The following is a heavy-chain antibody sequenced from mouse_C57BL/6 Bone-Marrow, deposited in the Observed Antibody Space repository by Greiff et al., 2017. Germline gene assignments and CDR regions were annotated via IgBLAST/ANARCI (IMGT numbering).Heavy chain of an antibody. CDR1: GYTFTDYY. Sequence: EVQLQQSGPELVKPGASVKISCKASGYTFTDYYMNWVKQSHGKSLEWIGDINPNNGGTSYNQKFKGKATLTVDKSSSTAYMELRSLTSEDSAVYYCARCRIRGHFDVWGTGTTVTVSS. CDR2: INPNNGGT. J-gene: IGHJ1*03. V-gene: IGHV1-26*01. CDR3: ARCRIRGHFDV.